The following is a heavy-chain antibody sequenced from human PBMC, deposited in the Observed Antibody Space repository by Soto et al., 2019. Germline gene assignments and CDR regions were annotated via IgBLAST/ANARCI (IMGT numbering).Heavy chain of an antibody. CDR2: MSYSGST. V-gene: IGHV4-59*01. J-gene: IGHJ1*01. D-gene: IGHD5-12*01. CDR3: ARGGVATDFQH. CDR1: EGYIGGYG. Sequence: CIRSTVSEGYIGGYGWRWIRQTPGKGLEWIGCMSYSGSTNYNPSLKSRVTMSVDTSKNQFSLKLSSVTAADTAVYYCARGGVATDFQHWGPGTLVTVS.